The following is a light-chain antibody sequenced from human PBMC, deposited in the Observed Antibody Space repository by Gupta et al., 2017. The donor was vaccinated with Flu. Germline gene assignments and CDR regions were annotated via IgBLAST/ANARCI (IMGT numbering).Light chain of an antibody. CDR1: RSNIGSNT. V-gene: IGLV1-44*01. Sequence: QSVLTQPPSASGTPGQRVSISCSGGRSNIGSNTVNWYQHVPGTAPKLLIHSHNQRPSGVPDRFSGSTSGTSASLAIRWLQSEDEAAYYCASWDDSLDGYVFGTGTEVTVL. CDR2: SHN. J-gene: IGLJ1*01. CDR3: ASWDDSLDGYV.